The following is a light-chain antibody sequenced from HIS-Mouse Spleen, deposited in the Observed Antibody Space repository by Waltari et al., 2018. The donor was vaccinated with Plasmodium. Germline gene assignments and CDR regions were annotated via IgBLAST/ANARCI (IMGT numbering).Light chain of an antibody. CDR2: EDS. CDR1: ALPKQF. V-gene: IGLV3-10*01. CDR3: YSTDSSGNHRV. Sequence: SYELPQPPSVSVSPGQTARLTCPGDALPKQFAYWYHQESGQAPVLDIYEDSKRHSRIPERFSGSSSGTMATLTISGAQVEDEADYYCYSTDSSGNHRVFGGGTKLTVL. J-gene: IGLJ3*02.